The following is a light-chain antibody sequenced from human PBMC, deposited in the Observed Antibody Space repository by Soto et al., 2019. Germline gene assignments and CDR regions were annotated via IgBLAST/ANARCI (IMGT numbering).Light chain of an antibody. CDR1: RSNIGAGYD. J-gene: IGLJ3*02. CDR3: QSFDTNVSWV. V-gene: IGLV1-40*01. Sequence: QAVVTQPPSVSGAPGQRVTISCTGSRSNIGAGYDVHWYQHLPGTAPKLLIYGNTNRPSGVPDRFSGSKSGTSASLAITGLQAEDEADYYCQSFDTNVSWVFGGGTKVTVL. CDR2: GNT.